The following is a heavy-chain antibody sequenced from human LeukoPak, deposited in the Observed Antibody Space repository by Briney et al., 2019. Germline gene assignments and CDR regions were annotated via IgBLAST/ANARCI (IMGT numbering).Heavy chain of an antibody. CDR2: INHSGRT. V-gene: IGHV4-34*01. Sequence: PSETLSLTCAVYGGSFSGYYWSWIRQPPGKGLEWIGEINHSGRTNYNPSLKSRVTISVDTSKNQFSLKLSSVTAADTAVYYCARGRIVVVPAAIRGGWFDPWGQGTLVTVSS. J-gene: IGHJ5*02. CDR3: ARGRIVVVPAAIRGGWFDP. D-gene: IGHD2-2*01. CDR1: GGSFSGYY.